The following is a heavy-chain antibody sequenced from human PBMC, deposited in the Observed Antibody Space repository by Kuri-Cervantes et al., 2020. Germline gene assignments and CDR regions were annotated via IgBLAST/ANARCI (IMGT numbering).Heavy chain of an antibody. CDR1: GFTFSSYS. CDR2: ISSSSSYI. CDR3: AKDIAAAGTDAFDI. V-gene: IGHV3-21*04. Sequence: LSLTCAASGFTFSSYSMNWVRQAPGKGLEWVSSISSSSSYIYYADSVKGRFTISRDNAKNSLYLQMNSLRAEDTALYYCAKDIAAAGTDAFDIWGQGTMVTVSS. J-gene: IGHJ3*02. D-gene: IGHD6-13*01.